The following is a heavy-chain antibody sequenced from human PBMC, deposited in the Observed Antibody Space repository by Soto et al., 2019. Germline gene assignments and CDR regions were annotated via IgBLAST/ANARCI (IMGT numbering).Heavy chain of an antibody. CDR3: ARVEVAGTPRRSHY. V-gene: IGHV1-18*04. CDR1: GYTFTSYG. D-gene: IGHD6-19*01. CDR2: ISAYNGNT. J-gene: IGHJ4*02. Sequence: DSVKVSCKASGYTFTSYGISWVRQAPGQGLEWMGWISAYNGNTNYAQKLQGRVTMTTDTSTSTAYMELRSLRSDDTAVHYCARVEVAGTPRRSHYWGQGTLVTVSS.